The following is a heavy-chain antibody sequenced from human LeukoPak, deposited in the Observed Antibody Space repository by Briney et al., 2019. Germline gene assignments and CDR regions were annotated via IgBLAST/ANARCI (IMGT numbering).Heavy chain of an antibody. CDR2: ISYDGSNK. CDR3: ARDLRDYLAGYYYYGMDV. CDR1: GFTFSSYG. D-gene: IGHD4-17*01. J-gene: IGHJ6*02. V-gene: IGHV3-30*03. Sequence: PGGSLRLSCAASGFTFSSYGMHWVRQAPGKGLEWVAVISYDGSNKYYADSVKGRFTISRDNSKNTLYLQMNSLRAEDTAVYYCARDLRDYLAGYYYYGMDVWGQGTTVTVSS.